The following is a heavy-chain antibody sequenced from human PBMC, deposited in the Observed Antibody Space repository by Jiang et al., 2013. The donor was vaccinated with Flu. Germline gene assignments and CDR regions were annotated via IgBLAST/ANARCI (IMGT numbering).Heavy chain of an antibody. CDR1: GASSRSPNW. CDR3: ARSNIRPPPISGSYTPDFYYGMDV. J-gene: IGHJ6*02. CDR2: ISHSGTT. V-gene: IGHV4-4*02. D-gene: IGHD6-19*01. Sequence: GSGLVKPSGTLSLTCVVSGASSRSPNWWSWVRQPPGKGLEWIGEISHSGTTNYNPSLKSRVTISVDKSKNHLSLRLSSVTAADTAVYYCARSNIRPPPISGSYTPDFYYGMDVWGRGTTVTVSS.